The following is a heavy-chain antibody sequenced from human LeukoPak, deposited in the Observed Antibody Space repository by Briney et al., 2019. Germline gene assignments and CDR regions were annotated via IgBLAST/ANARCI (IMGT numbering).Heavy chain of an antibody. CDR3: AKDNDILTGYYKGVIFDY. Sequence: GSLRLSCAASGFTFSSYAMSWVRQAPGKGLEWVSAISGSGGSTYYADSVKGRFTISRDNSKNTLYLQMNSLRAEDTAVYYCAKDNDILTGYYKGVIFDYWGQGTLVTVSS. D-gene: IGHD3-9*01. V-gene: IGHV3-23*01. J-gene: IGHJ4*02. CDR1: GFTFSSYA. CDR2: ISGSGGST.